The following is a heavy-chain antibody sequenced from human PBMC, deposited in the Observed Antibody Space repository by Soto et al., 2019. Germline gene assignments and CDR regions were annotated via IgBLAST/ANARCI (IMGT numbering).Heavy chain of an antibody. Sequence: LRLSCAASGFTFSSYAMSWVRQAPGKGLEWVSAISGSGGSTYYADSVKGRFTISRDNSKNTLYLQMNSLRAEDTAVYYCAKTRGDFWSDKTDYWGQGTLVTVSS. CDR2: ISGSGGST. CDR3: AKTRGDFWSDKTDY. CDR1: GFTFSSYA. V-gene: IGHV3-23*01. D-gene: IGHD3-3*01. J-gene: IGHJ4*02.